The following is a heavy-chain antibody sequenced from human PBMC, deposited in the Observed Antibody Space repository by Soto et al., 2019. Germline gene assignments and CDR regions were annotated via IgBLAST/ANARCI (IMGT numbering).Heavy chain of an antibody. Sequence: SETLSLTCTVSGYSISSGYYWGWIRQPPGKGLEWIGSIYHSGSTYYNPSLKSRVTISVDTSKNLFSLKLSSVTAADTAVYYCARAADYNYITIFGVVIITGCFDYWGQGTLVTVSS. CDR3: ARAADYNYITIFGVVIITGCFDY. V-gene: IGHV4-38-2*02. D-gene: IGHD3-3*01. CDR2: IYHSGST. J-gene: IGHJ4*02. CDR1: GYSISSGYY.